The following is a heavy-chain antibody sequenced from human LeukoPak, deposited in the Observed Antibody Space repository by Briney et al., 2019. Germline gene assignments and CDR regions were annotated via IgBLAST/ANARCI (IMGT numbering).Heavy chain of an antibody. V-gene: IGHV1-69*05. D-gene: IGHD1-7*01. CDR3: ARKELRDDWFDP. J-gene: IGHJ5*02. Sequence: SVKVSCKASGGTFSSYAISRVRQAPGQGLEWMGGIIPIFGTANYAQKFQGRVTITTDESTSTAYMELSSLRSEDMAVYYCARKELRDDWFDPWGQGTLVTVSS. CDR2: IIPIFGTA. CDR1: GGTFSSYA.